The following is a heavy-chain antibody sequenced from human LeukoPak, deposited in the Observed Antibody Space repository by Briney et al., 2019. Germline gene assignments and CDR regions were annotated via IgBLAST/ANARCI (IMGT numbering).Heavy chain of an antibody. Sequence: GRSLRLSCAASGFTFSSYGMHWVRQAPGKGLEWVAVMSYDGSNKYYADSVKGRFTISRDNSKNTLYLQMNSLRAEDTAVYYCAKDMLSSGWCWGQGTLVTVSS. CDR2: MSYDGSNK. CDR1: GFTFSSYG. CDR3: AKDMLSSGWC. D-gene: IGHD6-19*01. J-gene: IGHJ4*02. V-gene: IGHV3-30*18.